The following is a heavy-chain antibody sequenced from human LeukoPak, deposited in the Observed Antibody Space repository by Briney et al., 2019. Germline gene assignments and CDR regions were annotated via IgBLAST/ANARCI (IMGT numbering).Heavy chain of an antibody. V-gene: IGHV4-39*07. J-gene: IGHJ4*02. D-gene: IGHD6-13*01. CDR3: AREAYSSSWYGSTGFDY. CDR1: GGTISSISYH. CDR2: IYYSGTT. Sequence: PSETLSLTCNVSGGTISSISYHWGWIRQPPGEGLEWIGSIYYSGTTFYKSSLKSRVTISVDTSKNQFSLNLRSVTAADSAVYYCAREAYSSSWYGSTGFDYWGQGTLVTVSS.